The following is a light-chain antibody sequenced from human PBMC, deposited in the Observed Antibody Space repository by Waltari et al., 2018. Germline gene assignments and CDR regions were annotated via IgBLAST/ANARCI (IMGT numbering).Light chain of an antibody. J-gene: IGKJ1*01. Sequence: EIVLTQSPATLSLSPGERATLPCRASQSVSSYLAWYQQKPGQAPSLLIYDASIRATGIPARFSGSGSGTDFTLTISSLAPEDFAVYYCQQRSTFGQGTKVEIK. CDR1: QSVSSY. CDR2: DAS. CDR3: QQRST. V-gene: IGKV3-11*01.